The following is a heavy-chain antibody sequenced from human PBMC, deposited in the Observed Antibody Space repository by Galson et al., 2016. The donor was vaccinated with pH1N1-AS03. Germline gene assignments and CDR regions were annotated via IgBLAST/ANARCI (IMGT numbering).Heavy chain of an antibody. J-gene: IGHJ4*02. CDR1: GGSIDSSNW. V-gene: IGHV4-4*02. CDR3: ARGFDFSAYYFPK. Sequence: SETLSLTCAVSGGSIDSSNWWSWVRQPPGKGLEWVGEIWPSGTTNYNPSLKSRVTMSLDKSNNQFSLMLISVTAADTAVYYCARGFDFSAYYFPKWGQGALVTVSS. D-gene: IGHD3-22*01. CDR2: IWPSGTT.